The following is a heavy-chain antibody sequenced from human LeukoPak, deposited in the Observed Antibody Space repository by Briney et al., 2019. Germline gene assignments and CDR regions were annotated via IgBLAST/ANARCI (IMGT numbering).Heavy chain of an antibody. CDR1: GFTFSNYG. J-gene: IGHJ4*02. D-gene: IGHD3-16*01. V-gene: IGHV3-33*01. CDR2: IWFDGSNE. CDR3: ARSPGAPGYYYGSYFDY. Sequence: PGGSPRLSCAASGFTFSNYGMHWVRRPPGKGLEWVAVIWFDGSNEFYADSEKGRFTVSRDNSKNMLYLQMNSLRVEDTAVYYCARSPGAPGYYYGSYFDYWGQGMLVTVSS.